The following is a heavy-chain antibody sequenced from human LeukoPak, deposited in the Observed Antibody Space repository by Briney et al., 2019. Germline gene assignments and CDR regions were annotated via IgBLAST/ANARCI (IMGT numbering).Heavy chain of an antibody. V-gene: IGHV4-30-2*01. CDR1: GGSISSGGYY. Sequence: PSQTLSLTCTVSGGSISSGGYYWSWIRQPPGKGLEWIGYIYHSGSTYYNPSLKSRVTISVDRSKNQFSLKLTSVTAADTAFYYCARHFYGSGSYYSPFDYWGQGTLVAVSS. CDR3: ARHFYGSGSYYSPFDY. D-gene: IGHD3-10*01. J-gene: IGHJ4*02. CDR2: IYHSGST.